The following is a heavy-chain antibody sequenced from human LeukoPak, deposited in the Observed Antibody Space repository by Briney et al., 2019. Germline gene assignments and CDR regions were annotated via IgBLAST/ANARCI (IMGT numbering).Heavy chain of an antibody. CDR1: GFTFSSYA. J-gene: IGHJ4*02. V-gene: IGHV3-30*04. CDR3: ARYRNWGGYFDY. D-gene: IGHD7-27*01. CDR2: ISYDGSNK. Sequence: GGTLRLSCAASGFTFSSYAMHWVRQAPGKGLEWVAVISYDGSNKFYADSVKGRFTISRDNSKNTLYLQMNSLRAEDTAVYYCARYRNWGGYFDYWGQGTLVTVSS.